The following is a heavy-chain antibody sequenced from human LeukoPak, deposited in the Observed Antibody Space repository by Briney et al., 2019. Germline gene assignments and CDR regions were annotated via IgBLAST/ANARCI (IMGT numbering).Heavy chain of an antibody. Sequence: ASLKVSCKASGYTFTSCDINWVRQATGKGLEWMGWMNPNSSNKCYGHSIKGRITMTRDISKGTAYMEVSNLTADDTAIYYCTRGSSGPRNKGGEGTLVTV. D-gene: IGHD6-19*01. V-gene: IGHV1-8*01. CDR2: MNPNSSNK. CDR1: GYTFTSCD. CDR3: TRGSSGPRNK. J-gene: IGHJ4*02.